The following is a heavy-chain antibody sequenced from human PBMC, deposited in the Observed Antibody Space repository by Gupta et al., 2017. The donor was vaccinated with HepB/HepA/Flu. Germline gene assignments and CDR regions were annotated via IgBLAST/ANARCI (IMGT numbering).Heavy chain of an antibody. J-gene: IGHJ4*02. CDR1: GGSISSQY. V-gene: IGHV4-59*11. CDR2: VHYSGST. D-gene: IGHD1-26*01. Sequence: QVQLQESGPGLVKPSETLSLTCTVSGGSISSQYWSWIRQPPGKGLEWIGYVHYSGSTNYSPSLKSRVTISVDTSKNQFSLRLSSATAADTAVYHRASHRGSYPYYFDYWGQGTLVTVSS. CDR3: ASHRGSYPYYFDY.